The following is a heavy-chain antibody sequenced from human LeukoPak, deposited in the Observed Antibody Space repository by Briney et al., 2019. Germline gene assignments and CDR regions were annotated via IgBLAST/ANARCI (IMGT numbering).Heavy chain of an antibody. CDR3: ARVIKGGTYYFDY. CDR2: IYYSGST. D-gene: IGHD1-14*01. J-gene: IGHJ4*02. CDR1: GGSISSYY. V-gene: IGHV4-59*12. Sequence: PSETLSLTCTVSGGSISSYYWSWIRQPPGKGLEWIGYIYYSGSTNYNPSLKSRVTISVDTSKNQFSLKLRSVTAVDTAVYYCARVIKGGTYYFDYWGQGTLVTVSS.